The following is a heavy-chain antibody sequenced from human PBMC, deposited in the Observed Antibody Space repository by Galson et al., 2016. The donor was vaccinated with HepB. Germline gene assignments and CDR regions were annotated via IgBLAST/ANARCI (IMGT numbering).Heavy chain of an antibody. V-gene: IGHV3-53*01. J-gene: IGHJ5*02. CDR3: SRSMTAHYYGSGIWFDH. CDR2: ISSGGEI. CDR1: GFSVSTNY. Sequence: SLRLSCAASGFSVSTNYLSWVRQAPGKGLEWVSVISSGGEIYYTDSVKGRFTISRDTSKNTIDLEMKSLRDDDTALYYCSRSMTAHYYGSGIWFDHWGQGSLVTVSS. D-gene: IGHD3-10*01.